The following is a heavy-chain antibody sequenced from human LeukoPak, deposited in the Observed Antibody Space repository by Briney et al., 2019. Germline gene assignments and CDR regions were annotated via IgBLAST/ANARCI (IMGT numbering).Heavy chain of an antibody. CDR1: GFTVSSNY. V-gene: IGHV3-53*05. J-gene: IGHJ6*03. CDR3: ARAQVVPAATNPNYYYMDV. D-gene: IGHD2-2*01. CDR2: IYSGGTT. Sequence: GGSLRLSCAASGFTVSSNYMTWVRQAPGKGPQWVSVIYSGGTTYYADSVKGRFTISRDNSMNTVYLQMNSLRSEDTAVYYCARAQVVPAATNPNYYYMDVWGKGTTVTVSS.